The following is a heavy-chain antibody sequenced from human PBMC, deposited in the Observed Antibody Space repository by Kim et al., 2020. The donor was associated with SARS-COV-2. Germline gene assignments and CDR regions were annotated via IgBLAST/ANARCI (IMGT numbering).Heavy chain of an antibody. CDR3: ARETSGSYGQGWFDP. J-gene: IGHJ5*02. Sequence: SVKVSCKASGGTFSSYAISWVRQAPGQGLEWMGGIIPIFGTANYAQKFQGRVTITADESTSTAYMELSSLRSEDTAVYYCARETSGSYGQGWFDPWGQGTLVTVSS. D-gene: IGHD1-26*01. CDR2: IIPIFGTA. V-gene: IGHV1-69*13. CDR1: GGTFSSYA.